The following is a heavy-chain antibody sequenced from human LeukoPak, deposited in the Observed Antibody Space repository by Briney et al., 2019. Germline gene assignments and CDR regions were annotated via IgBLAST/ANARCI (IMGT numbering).Heavy chain of an antibody. D-gene: IGHD2-15*01. Sequence: SETLSLTCAVYGGSFSGYYWSWIRQPPGKGLEWIGYIYHSGTSNYNPPLKSRVTISVDTSKNQFSLKLSSVTAADTAVYYCAREVVVVVAASTYRRDYYYYMDVWGKGTTVTISS. CDR1: GGSFSGYY. V-gene: IGHV4-34*01. CDR2: IYHSGTS. J-gene: IGHJ6*03. CDR3: AREVVVVVAASTYRRDYYYYMDV.